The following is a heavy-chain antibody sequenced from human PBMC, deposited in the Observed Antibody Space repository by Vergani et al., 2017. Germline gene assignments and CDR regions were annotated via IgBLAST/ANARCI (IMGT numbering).Heavy chain of an antibody. CDR2: ISYDGSNK. D-gene: IGHD3-22*01. CDR3: AKAITMIVVVEDAFDI. Sequence: QVQLVESGGGVVQPGRSLRLSCAASGFTFSSYAMHWVRQAPGKGLEWVAVISYDGSNKYYADSVKGRFTISRDNSKNTLYLQMNSLRAEDTAVYYCAKAITMIVVVEDAFDIWGQGTMVTVSS. V-gene: IGHV3-30-3*01. CDR1: GFTFSSYA. J-gene: IGHJ3*02.